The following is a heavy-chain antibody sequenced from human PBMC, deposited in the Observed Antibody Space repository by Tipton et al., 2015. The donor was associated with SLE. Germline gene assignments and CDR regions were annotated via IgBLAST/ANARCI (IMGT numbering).Heavy chain of an antibody. CDR1: GFTLSDYG. V-gene: IGHV3-33*01. CDR3: AREGSGESIDLEY. CDR2: IWYDGIKK. D-gene: IGHD3-10*01. J-gene: IGHJ4*02. Sequence: SLRLSCAGSGFTLSDYGMHWVRQAPGKGLEWVGIIWYDGIKKYYADSVKGRFTISRDHSKNTVFLQMSSLTAEDTAVYYCAREGSGESIDLEYWGQGILVTVSS.